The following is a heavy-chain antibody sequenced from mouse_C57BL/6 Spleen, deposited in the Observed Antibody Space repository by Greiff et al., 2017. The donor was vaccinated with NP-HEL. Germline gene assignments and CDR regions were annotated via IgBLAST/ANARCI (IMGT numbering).Heavy chain of an antibody. D-gene: IGHD2-3*01. J-gene: IGHJ4*01. Sequence: QVQLQQSGAELVRPGASVTLSCKASGYTFTDYEMHWVKQTPVHGLEWIGAIDPETGGTAYNQKFKGKAILTADKSSSSAYMELRSLTSEDSAVYYCTNGYYVYYYAMDYWGQGTSVTVSS. CDR3: TNGYYVYYYAMDY. CDR2: IDPETGGT. CDR1: GYTFTDYE. V-gene: IGHV1-15*01.